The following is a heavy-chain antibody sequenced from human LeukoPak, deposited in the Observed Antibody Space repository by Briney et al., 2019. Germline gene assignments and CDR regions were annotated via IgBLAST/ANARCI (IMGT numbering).Heavy chain of an antibody. CDR1: GFTFSSYA. CDR3: AKGQRGSGGFDY. J-gene: IGHJ4*02. D-gene: IGHD3-10*01. Sequence: PGGPLRLSCAASGFTFSSYAMSWVRQAPGKGLEWVSAISGSGGSTYYADSVKGRFTISRDNSKNTLYLQMNSLRAEDMAVYYCAKGQRGSGGFDYWGQGTLVTVSS. CDR2: ISGSGGST. V-gene: IGHV3-23*01.